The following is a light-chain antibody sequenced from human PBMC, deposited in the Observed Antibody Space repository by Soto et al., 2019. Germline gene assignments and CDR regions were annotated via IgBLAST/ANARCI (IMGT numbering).Light chain of an antibody. V-gene: IGLV3-21*02. J-gene: IGLJ1*01. CDR1: NIGSES. Sequence: SYEMTQPPSVSVAPGQTARITCGGNNIGSESVHWYQQKPGQAPVLVVCDDADRPSGIPERFSGSNSGNTATLTISRVEAWDEADYYCQVWDSSSDHYVFGTGTKVTVL. CDR3: QVWDSSSDHYV. CDR2: DDA.